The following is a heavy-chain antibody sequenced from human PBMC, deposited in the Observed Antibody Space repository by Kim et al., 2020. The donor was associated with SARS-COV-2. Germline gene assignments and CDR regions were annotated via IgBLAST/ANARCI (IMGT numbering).Heavy chain of an antibody. J-gene: IGHJ6*01. CDR2: VKSKADGGAT. D-gene: IGHD6-13*01. V-gene: IGHV3-15*01. CDR3: TTEVAAPPGMKVIYY. CDR1: GFTFSNAW. Sequence: GGSLRLSCVASGFTFSNAWMSWVRQAPGKGLEWVGRVKSKADGGATYYAAPVRGRFTISRDDSKNTLFLQMSSLKTEDSAVDYCTTEVAAPPGMKVIYY.